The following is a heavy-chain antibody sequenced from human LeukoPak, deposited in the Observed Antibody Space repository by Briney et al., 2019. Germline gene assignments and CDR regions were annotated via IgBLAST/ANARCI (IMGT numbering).Heavy chain of an antibody. V-gene: IGHV3-23*01. CDR2: ISGGGDVT. CDR3: ARVSSMLRGPLVIYYFDF. CDR1: DFNFITYA. J-gene: IGHJ4*02. Sequence: GGTLRLSCAASDFNFITYAMSWVRQAPGKGLEWVSIISGGGDVTHYADSVKGRFTISRDNSKNTLYLQMNSLRVEDTAVYYCARVSSMLRGPLVIYYFDFWGQGTLVTVSS. D-gene: IGHD3-10*01.